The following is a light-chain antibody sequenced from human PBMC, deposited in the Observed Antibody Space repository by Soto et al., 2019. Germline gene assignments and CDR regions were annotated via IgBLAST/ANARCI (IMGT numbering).Light chain of an antibody. CDR2: SNN. CDR3: AAWDDSLNGFYV. CDR1: NSNIGSNT. J-gene: IGLJ1*01. Sequence: QSVLTQPPSASGTPGQRVTISCSGSNSNIGSNTVNWFQQLPGTAPKLLIYSNNQRPSGVPDRFSGSKSGTSASLAIIGLQSEDEADYYCAAWDDSLNGFYVFGTGTKVTVL. V-gene: IGLV1-44*01.